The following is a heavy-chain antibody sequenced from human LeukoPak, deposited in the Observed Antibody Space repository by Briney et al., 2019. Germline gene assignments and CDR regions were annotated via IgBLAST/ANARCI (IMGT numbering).Heavy chain of an antibody. J-gene: IGHJ6*03. Sequence: SETLSLTCTVSGGSISSYYWGWLRQPPGKGLEWIGSIYYSGSTYYNPSLESRVTISVDTSKNQFSLKLSSVTAADTAVYYCARDSSSCTYYYYYYMDVWGKGTTVTVSS. CDR3: ARDSSSCTYYYYYYMDV. CDR2: IYYSGST. D-gene: IGHD6-13*01. CDR1: GGSISSYY. V-gene: IGHV4-39*07.